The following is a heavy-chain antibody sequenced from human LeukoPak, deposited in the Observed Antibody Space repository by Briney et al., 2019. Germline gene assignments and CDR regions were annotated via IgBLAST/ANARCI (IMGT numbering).Heavy chain of an antibody. CDR3: ARVLGVRGWFDP. J-gene: IGHJ5*02. CDR2: IYYSGST. Sequence: ASETLSLTCTVSGGSISSYYWSWIRQHPGKGLEWIGYIYYSGSTNYNPPLKSRVTISVDTSKNQFSLKLTSVTAADTAVYYCARVLGVRGWFDPWGQGMLVTVSS. D-gene: IGHD3-10*01. CDR1: GGSISSYY. V-gene: IGHV4-59*01.